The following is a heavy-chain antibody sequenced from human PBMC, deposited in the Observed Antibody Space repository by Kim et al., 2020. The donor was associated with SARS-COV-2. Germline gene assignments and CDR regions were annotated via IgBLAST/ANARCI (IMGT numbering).Heavy chain of an antibody. CDR2: ISHSGTT. D-gene: IGHD3-16*01. J-gene: IGHJ4*02. Sequence: SETLSLTCSVSGGSFRGSSYYWGWIRQSPGKGLEWIGSISHSGTTHYNPSLKSRVSISMHTSKNQFSLRLTSVTAADTALYYCARDGYDYTKYFDSWGQGTVITVSS. V-gene: IGHV4-39*07. CDR3: ARDGYDYTKYFDS. CDR1: GGSFRGSSYY.